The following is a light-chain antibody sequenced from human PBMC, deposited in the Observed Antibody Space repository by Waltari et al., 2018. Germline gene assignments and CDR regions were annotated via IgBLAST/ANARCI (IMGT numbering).Light chain of an antibody. Sequence: DIVLTQSPATLSLSPGARATLSCRASQSVHSYLAWYQHKPGQTPRLLIYDAASRASGIPPRFSGSGSGTDFNLTISSLEPEDFAVYFCQQRGNWPPFTFGGGTKVEI. CDR3: QQRGNWPPFT. V-gene: IGKV3-11*01. CDR2: DAA. J-gene: IGKJ4*01. CDR1: QSVHSY.